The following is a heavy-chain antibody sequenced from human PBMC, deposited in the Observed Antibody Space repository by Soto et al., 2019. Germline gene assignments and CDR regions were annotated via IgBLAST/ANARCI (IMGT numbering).Heavy chain of an antibody. CDR3: ARASYSSSRLYYYGMDV. J-gene: IGHJ6*02. D-gene: IGHD6-13*01. CDR1: GGSISSSNW. V-gene: IGHV4-4*02. CDR2: IYHSGST. Sequence: SSETLSLTCAVSGGSISSSNWWSWVRQPPGKGLEWIGEIYHSGSTNYNPSLKSRVTISVDKSKNQFSLKLSSVTAADTAVYYCARASYSSSRLYYYGMDVWGQGTTVTVSS.